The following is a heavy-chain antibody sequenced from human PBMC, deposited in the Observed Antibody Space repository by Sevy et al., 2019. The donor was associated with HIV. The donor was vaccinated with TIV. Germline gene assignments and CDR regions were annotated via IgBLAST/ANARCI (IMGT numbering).Heavy chain of an antibody. J-gene: IGHJ4*02. D-gene: IGHD4-17*01. CDR3: ARVWDYGLDY. CDR1: GFTFSRNA. V-gene: IGHV3-64*01. Sequence: GGSLRLSCAASGFTFSRNAMHWVRQVPGKGLEVVSAISSNGDSTYYANSVKGRFTISRDNSKNTLYLQMGSLRAEDMAVYYCARVWDYGLDYWGQGTLVTVSS. CDR2: ISSNGDST.